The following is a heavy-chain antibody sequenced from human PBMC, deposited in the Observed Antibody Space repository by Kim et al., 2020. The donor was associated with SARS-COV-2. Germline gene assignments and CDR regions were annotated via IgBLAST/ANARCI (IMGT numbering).Heavy chain of an antibody. D-gene: IGHD3-22*01. CDR2: ITSSGSYT. Sequence: GGSLRLSCAASGFTFSDYYMSWIRQAPGEGLEWVSYITSSGSYTNYADSVKGRFTISRDNAKNSLYMQMNSLRAEDTAVYYCATDHYYYNSAGYSARAFHICGLGTPVTVSS. V-gene: IGHV3-11*05. J-gene: IGHJ3*02. CDR3: ATDHYYYNSAGYSARAFHI. CDR1: GFTFSDYY.